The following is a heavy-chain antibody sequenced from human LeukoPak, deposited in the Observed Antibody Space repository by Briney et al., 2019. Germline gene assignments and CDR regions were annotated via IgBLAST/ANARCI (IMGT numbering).Heavy chain of an antibody. Sequence: ASVKVSCKASGYTFTGYYMHWVRQAPGQGLEWMGWINPNSGCTNYAQKFQGRVTMTRDTSISTAYMELSRLRSDDTAVYYCATGYCSSTSCYHNDAFDIWGQGTMVTVSS. CDR2: INPNSGCT. J-gene: IGHJ3*02. CDR3: ATGYCSSTSCYHNDAFDI. V-gene: IGHV1-2*02. D-gene: IGHD2-2*01. CDR1: GYTFTGYY.